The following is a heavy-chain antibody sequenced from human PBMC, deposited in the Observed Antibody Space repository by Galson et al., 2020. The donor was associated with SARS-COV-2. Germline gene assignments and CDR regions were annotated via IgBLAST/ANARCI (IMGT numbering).Heavy chain of an antibody. V-gene: IGHV1-18*04. Sequence: SCKASGYTFTSYGISWVRQAPGQGLEWMGWISAYNGNTNYAQKLQGRVTMTTDTSTSTAYMELRSLRSDDTAVYYCARPKGYYDILTGYWNYYGMDVWGQGTTVTVSS. J-gene: IGHJ6*02. CDR1: GYTFTSYG. D-gene: IGHD3-9*01. CDR2: ISAYNGNT. CDR3: ARPKGYYDILTGYWNYYGMDV.